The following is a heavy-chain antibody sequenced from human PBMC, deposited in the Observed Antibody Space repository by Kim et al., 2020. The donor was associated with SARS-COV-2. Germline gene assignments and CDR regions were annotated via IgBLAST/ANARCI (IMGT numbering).Heavy chain of an antibody. Sequence: ASVKVSCKASGYTFTSYAMHWVRQAPGQRLEWMGWINAGNGNTKYSQKFQGRVTITRDTSASTAYMELSSLRSEDTAVYYCARSMVRGVMVDYWGQGTLVTVSS. CDR3: ARSMVRGVMVDY. CDR2: INAGNGNT. CDR1: GYTFTSYA. D-gene: IGHD3-10*01. V-gene: IGHV1-3*01. J-gene: IGHJ4*02.